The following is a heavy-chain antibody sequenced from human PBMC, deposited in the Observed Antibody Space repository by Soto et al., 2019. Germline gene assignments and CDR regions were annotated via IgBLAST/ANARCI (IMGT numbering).Heavy chain of an antibody. Sequence: GGSLRLSCAASGFTFSSYAMHWVRQAPGKGLEWVAVISYDGSNKYYADSGKGRFTISRDNSKNTLYLQMNSLRAEDTAVYYCARPKKGYYGSGSPSDSPNWFDPWGQGTLVTVSS. CDR1: GFTFSSYA. CDR2: ISYDGSNK. CDR3: ARPKKGYYGSGSPSDSPNWFDP. J-gene: IGHJ5*02. D-gene: IGHD3-10*01. V-gene: IGHV3-30-3*01.